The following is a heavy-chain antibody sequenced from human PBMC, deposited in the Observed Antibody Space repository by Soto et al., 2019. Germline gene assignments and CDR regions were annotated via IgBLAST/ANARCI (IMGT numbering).Heavy chain of an antibody. V-gene: IGHV4-59*01. D-gene: IGHD3-10*01. CDR3: AGTVRGVIHANIDY. CDR2: IYYSGST. CDR1: GGSISSYY. Sequence: SETLSLTCTVPGGSISSYYWSWIRQPPGKGLEWIGYIYYSGSTNYNPSLKSRVTISVDTSKNQFSLKLSSVTAADTAVYYCAGTVRGVIHANIDYWGQGTLVTVSS. J-gene: IGHJ4*02.